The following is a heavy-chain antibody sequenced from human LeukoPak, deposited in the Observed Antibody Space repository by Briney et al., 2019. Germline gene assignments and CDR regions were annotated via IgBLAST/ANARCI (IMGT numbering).Heavy chain of an antibody. CDR3: ATSGGLGYCSGGSCYYGMDV. V-gene: IGHV3-21*01. J-gene: IGHJ6*02. CDR1: GFTFSSYS. Sequence: GGSLRLSCAASGFTFSSYSMNWVRQAPGKGLEWVSSISSSSSYIYYADSVKGRFTISRDNVKNSLYLQMNSLRAEDTAVYYCATSGGLGYCSGGSCYYGMDVWGQGTTVTVSS. CDR2: ISSSSSYI. D-gene: IGHD2-15*01.